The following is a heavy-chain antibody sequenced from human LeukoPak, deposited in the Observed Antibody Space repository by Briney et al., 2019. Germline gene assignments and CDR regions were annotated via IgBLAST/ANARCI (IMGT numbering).Heavy chain of an antibody. J-gene: IGHJ3*02. CDR3: AKGHIAARPSGAFDI. Sequence: TGGSLRLSCAASGFTFSSYAMSWVRQAPGKGLEWVSAISGSGGSTYYADSVKGRFTISRDNSRNTLYLQMNSLRAEDTAVYYCAKGHIAARPSGAFDIWGQGTMVTVSS. CDR1: GFTFSSYA. V-gene: IGHV3-23*01. CDR2: ISGSGGST. D-gene: IGHD6-6*01.